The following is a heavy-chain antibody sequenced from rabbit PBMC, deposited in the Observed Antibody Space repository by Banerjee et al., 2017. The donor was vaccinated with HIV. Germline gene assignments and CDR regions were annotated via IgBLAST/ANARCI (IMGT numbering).Heavy chain of an antibody. CDR2: IDPGSSGST. CDR1: GFSFSSTSY. Sequence: QSLEESGGDLVKPGASLTLTCTASGFSFSSTSYMCWVRQAPGKGLEWIACIDPGSSGSTYYASWAKGRFTISKTSSTTVTLQMTSLTAADTATYFCARGDASLTAYTAFNLWGQGTLVTVS. V-gene: IGHV1S40*01. D-gene: IGHD6-1*01. CDR3: ARGDASLTAYTAFNL. J-gene: IGHJ4*01.